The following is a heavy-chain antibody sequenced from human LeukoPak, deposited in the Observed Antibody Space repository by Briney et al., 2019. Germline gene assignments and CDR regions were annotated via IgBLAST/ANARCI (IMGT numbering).Heavy chain of an antibody. CDR2: ISTSGST. J-gene: IGHJ6*02. CDR3: AREGRGMDV. Sequence: PSETLSLTCTVSGGSISPYYLNWIRQPAGKGLEWIGRISTSGSTNYNFSLESRVTMSLDTSKNQFSLNLNSVTAADTAVYYCAREGRGMDVWGQGTTVTVSS. V-gene: IGHV4-4*07. CDR1: GGSISPYY. D-gene: IGHD1-26*01.